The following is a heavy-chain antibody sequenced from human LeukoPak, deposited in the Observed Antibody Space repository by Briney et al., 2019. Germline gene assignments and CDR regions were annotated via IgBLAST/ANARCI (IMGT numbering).Heavy chain of an antibody. CDR2: IYHSGST. CDR1: GGSISSSNW. V-gene: IGHV4-4*02. J-gene: IGHJ3*02. D-gene: IGHD3-10*01. Sequence: TPSETLSLTCAVSGGSISSSNWWSWVRQPPGKGLEWIGEIYHSGSTNYNPSLKSRVTISVDKSKNQFSLKLSSVTAADTAVYYCARGVIAARWMVRGDTTHAFDIWGQGTMVTVSS. CDR3: ARGVIAARWMVRGDTTHAFDI.